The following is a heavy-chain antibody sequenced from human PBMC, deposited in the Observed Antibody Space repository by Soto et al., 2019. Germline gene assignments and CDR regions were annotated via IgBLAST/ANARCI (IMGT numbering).Heavy chain of an antibody. CDR2: IYSGGTT. Sequence: EVQLVETGGGLIQPGGSLRLSCAASGFTVRSNYMSWVRQAPGKGLEWVSVIYSGGTTYYADSVKGRFTISRDNSKNTLYFQMNSLRAEDTAMYYCVGKLVGCDYWGQGTLVTVSS. CDR1: GFTVRSNY. CDR3: VGKLVGCDY. D-gene: IGHD2-8*02. J-gene: IGHJ4*02. V-gene: IGHV3-53*02.